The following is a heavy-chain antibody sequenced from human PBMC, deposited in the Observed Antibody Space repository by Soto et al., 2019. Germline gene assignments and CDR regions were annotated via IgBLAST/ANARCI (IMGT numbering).Heavy chain of an antibody. J-gene: IGHJ2*01. Sequence: PGGSLRLSCAASGFTFSSYAMSWFRQAPGKGLEWVSAISGSGGSTYYADSVKGRFTISRDNSKNTLYLQMNSLRAEDTAVYYCAKDSKARNYWYFDLWGRGTLVTVSS. CDR3: AKDSKARNYWYFDL. CDR1: GFTFSSYA. CDR2: ISGSGGST. V-gene: IGHV3-23*01. D-gene: IGHD2-2*01.